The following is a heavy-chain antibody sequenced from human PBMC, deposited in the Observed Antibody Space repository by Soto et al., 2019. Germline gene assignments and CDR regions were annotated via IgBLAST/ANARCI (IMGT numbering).Heavy chain of an antibody. CDR3: AKCEPSGPTNYDILTGNVYYFDY. D-gene: IGHD3-9*01. CDR1: GFTFSSYA. Sequence: GGSLRLSCAASGFTFSSYAMSWVRQAPGKGLEWVSAISGSGGSTYYADSVKGRFTISRDNSKNTLYLQMNSLRAEDTAVYYCAKCEPSGPTNYDILTGNVYYFDYWGQGTLVTVSS. CDR2: ISGSGGST. J-gene: IGHJ4*02. V-gene: IGHV3-23*01.